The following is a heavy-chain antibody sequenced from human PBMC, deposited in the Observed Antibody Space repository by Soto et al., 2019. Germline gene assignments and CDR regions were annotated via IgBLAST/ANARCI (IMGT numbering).Heavy chain of an antibody. CDR3: ARVKGQLVDASDI. J-gene: IGHJ3*02. D-gene: IGHD6-6*01. CDR2: ISSSSSYI. CDR1: GFTFSSYS. V-gene: IGHV3-21*01. Sequence: GGSLRLSCAAFGFTFSSYSMNWVRQAPGKGLEWVSSISSSSSYIYYADSVKGRFTISRDNAKNSLYLQMNSLRAEDTAVYYCARVKGQLVDASDIWGQGTMVTVSS.